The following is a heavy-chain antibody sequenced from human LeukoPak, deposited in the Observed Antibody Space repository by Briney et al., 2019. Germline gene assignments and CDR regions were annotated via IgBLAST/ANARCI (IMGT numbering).Heavy chain of an antibody. Sequence: SETLSLTCTVSGGSISSYYWSWIRQPPGKGLEWIGYIYSSGSTYYNPSLESRVTMSLDTSNNQFSLKLSSVTAADTAVYYCAREGVQLWLRYFDYWGQGTLVTVS. CDR1: GGSISSYY. V-gene: IGHV4-30-4*01. CDR2: IYSSGST. J-gene: IGHJ4*02. D-gene: IGHD5-18*01. CDR3: AREGVQLWLRYFDY.